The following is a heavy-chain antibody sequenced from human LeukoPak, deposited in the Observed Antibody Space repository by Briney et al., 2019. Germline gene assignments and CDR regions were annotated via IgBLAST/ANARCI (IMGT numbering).Heavy chain of an antibody. V-gene: IGHV1-8*01. Sequence: ASVKVSCKASGYTFTSYDINWVRQATGQGLEWMGWINPNSGNTGYAQKFQGRVTMTRNTSTSTAYMELSSLRSEDTAVYYCATPSRVYCSGGRCYQPMGDVWGQGTTVTVSS. CDR1: GYTFTSYD. CDR3: ATPSRVYCSGGRCYQPMGDV. D-gene: IGHD2-15*01. J-gene: IGHJ6*02. CDR2: INPNSGNT.